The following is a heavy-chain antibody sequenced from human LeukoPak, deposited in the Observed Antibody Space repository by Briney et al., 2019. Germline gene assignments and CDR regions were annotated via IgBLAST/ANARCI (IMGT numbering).Heavy chain of an antibody. CDR1: GFTVSSNY. CDR2: IYSGGST. CDR3: ARDTGYSSSWYGGNYFDY. V-gene: IGHV3-53*05. J-gene: IGHJ4*02. Sequence: PGGSLRLSCAASGFTVSSNYMSWVRQAPGKGLEWGSVIYSGGSTYYANSAKGRFTISRDNSKNTLYLQMGSLRAEDMAVYYCARDTGYSSSWYGGNYFDYWGQGTLVTVSS. D-gene: IGHD6-13*01.